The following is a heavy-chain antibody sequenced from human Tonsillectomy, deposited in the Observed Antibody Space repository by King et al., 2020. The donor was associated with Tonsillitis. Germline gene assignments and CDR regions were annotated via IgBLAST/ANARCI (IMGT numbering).Heavy chain of an antibody. CDR3: AKDSSWGRDYFDY. Sequence: VQLVESGGGLVQPGGSLRLSCAASGFTFSTYSINWVRQAPGKGLVWVSLVYSGAMSTKYADSVKGRFTISRDDSKNTVYLQMNSLRADDTAVYYCAKDSSWGRDYFDYWGQGTPVTVSS. J-gene: IGHJ4*02. V-gene: IGHV3-23*03. CDR1: GFTFSTYS. CDR2: VYSGAMST. D-gene: IGHD1-26*01.